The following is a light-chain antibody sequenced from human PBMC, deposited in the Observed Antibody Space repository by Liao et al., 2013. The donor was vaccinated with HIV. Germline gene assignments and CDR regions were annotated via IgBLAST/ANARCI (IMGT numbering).Light chain of an antibody. Sequence: SYELTQPPSVSVSPGQTASITCSGDKLGDKYACWYQKKPGQSPVAVIYKDSRRPAGIPERFSGSNSGNTAALTISGTQAVDEADYYCHLWDMSSDHWVFGGGTKLTVL. CDR1: KLGDKY. CDR3: HLWDMSSDHWV. CDR2: KDS. V-gene: IGLV3-1*01. J-gene: IGLJ3*02.